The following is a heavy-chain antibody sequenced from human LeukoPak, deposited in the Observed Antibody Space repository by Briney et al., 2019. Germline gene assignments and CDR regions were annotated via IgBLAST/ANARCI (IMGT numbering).Heavy chain of an antibody. CDR2: ISYDGSNK. CDR3: ARDGASPGPLRPFDP. CDR1: GFTFSSYA. Sequence: GGSLRLSCAASGFTFSSYAMHWVRQAPGKGLEWVAVISYDGSNKCYADSVKGRFTISRDNSKNTLYLQMNSLRAEDTAVYYCARDGASPGPLRPFDPWGQGTLVTVSS. D-gene: IGHD4/OR15-4a*01. V-gene: IGHV3-30-3*01. J-gene: IGHJ5*02.